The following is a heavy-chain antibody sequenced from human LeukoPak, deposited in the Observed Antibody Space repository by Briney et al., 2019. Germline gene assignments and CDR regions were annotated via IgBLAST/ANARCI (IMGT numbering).Heavy chain of an antibody. Sequence: PGGSLRLSCAASGFTFTSYAMNWVRQAPGKGLEWVSTISGSGSSTYYVDSVKGRFTISRDNSKNTLYLQMNSLRAEDTAVYYCARGSITIFGVVTPLDYWGQGTLVTVSS. CDR2: ISGSGSST. CDR1: GFTFTSYA. J-gene: IGHJ4*02. D-gene: IGHD3-3*01. V-gene: IGHV3-23*01. CDR3: ARGSITIFGVVTPLDY.